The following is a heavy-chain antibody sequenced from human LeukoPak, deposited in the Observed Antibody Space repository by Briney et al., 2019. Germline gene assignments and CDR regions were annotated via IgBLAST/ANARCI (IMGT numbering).Heavy chain of an antibody. CDR3: AGSDTTGYTPREWDYWYFDL. D-gene: IGHD1-1*01. CDR1: GFTFSTYA. Sequence: GGSLRLSCAASGFTFSTYAMTWVRQAPGKGLEWVSSITGSGDGTSAADSVKGRFTISRDNAKNSLYLQLNSLRAEDTAVYYCAGSDTTGYTPREWDYWYFDLWGRGTLVTVSS. J-gene: IGHJ2*01. V-gene: IGHV3-23*01. CDR2: ITGSGDGT.